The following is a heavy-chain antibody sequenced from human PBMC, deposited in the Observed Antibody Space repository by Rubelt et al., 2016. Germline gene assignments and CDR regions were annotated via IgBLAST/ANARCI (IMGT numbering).Heavy chain of an antibody. CDR1: GYSFKRYA. Sequence: QVQLVQSGAEVKEPGASIKVSCKTSGYSFKRYAISWVRQAPGQGLEWMGWISTYNGDTRYAQNCQGRVTMTTDTSTTTAYMGRRSLTADDTAVYSWARDPSNTSGFHAYFDYWGQGTLVTVSS. CDR2: ISTYNGDT. V-gene: IGHV1-18*01. J-gene: IGHJ4*02. CDR3: ARDPSNTSGFHAYFDY. D-gene: IGHD3-22*01.